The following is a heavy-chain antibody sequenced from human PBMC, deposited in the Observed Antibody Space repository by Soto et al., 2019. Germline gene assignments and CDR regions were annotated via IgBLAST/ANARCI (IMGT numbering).Heavy chain of an antibody. J-gene: IGHJ4*02. V-gene: IGHV3-7*01. CDR2: IKEDGSEK. CDR1: GFSFSTFD. Sequence: PGGSLRLSCEASGFSFSTFDMSWVRQAPGKGLQWVANIKEDGSEKFYVDSVKGRFTISRDNAKNSLYLQMNSLRAEDTAVYYCASNSDYRFDYWGLGALVTVSS. CDR3: ASNSDYRFDY. D-gene: IGHD3-16*01.